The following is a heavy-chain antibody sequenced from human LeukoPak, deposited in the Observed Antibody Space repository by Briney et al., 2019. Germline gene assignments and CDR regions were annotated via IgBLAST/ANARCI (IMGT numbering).Heavy chain of an antibody. Sequence: GGSLRLSCAASGFTFYDYAMHWVRHAPGKGREWVSGISWNSGSIGYADSVKGRFTISRDNAKNSLYLQMISLRAEDTALYYCAKAPSGSYGAFDIWGQGTMVTVSS. V-gene: IGHV3-9*01. CDR2: ISWNSGSI. CDR3: AKAPSGSYGAFDI. J-gene: IGHJ3*02. D-gene: IGHD1-26*01. CDR1: GFTFYDYA.